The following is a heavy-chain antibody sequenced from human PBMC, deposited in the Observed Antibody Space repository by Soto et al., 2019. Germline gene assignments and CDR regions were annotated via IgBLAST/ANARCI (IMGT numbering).Heavy chain of an antibody. CDR3: ARSSGSYSDFDF. CDR2: IDPNSGGT. V-gene: IGHV1-2*02. D-gene: IGHD1-26*01. Sequence: ASVKVSCKASGYTFTGDYMHRVRQAPGQGLEWLGWIDPNSGGTKYAQKFQGRVTVTREPSITTAFMELDSLTSDDTAVYYCARSSGSYSDFDFWGQGTLVTVSS. CDR1: GYTFTGDY. J-gene: IGHJ4*02.